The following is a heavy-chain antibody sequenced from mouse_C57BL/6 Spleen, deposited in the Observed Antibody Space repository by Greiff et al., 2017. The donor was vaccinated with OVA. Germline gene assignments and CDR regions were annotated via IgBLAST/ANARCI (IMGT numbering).Heavy chain of an antibody. D-gene: IGHD1-1*01. Sequence: LQQPGAELVRPGTSVKLSCKASGYTFTSYWMHWVKQRPGQGLEWIGVIDPSDSYTNYNQKFKGKATLTVDTSSSTAYMQLSSLTSEDSAVYYCARRSSYGYFDVWGTGTTVTVSS. CDR3: ARRSSYGYFDV. CDR2: IDPSDSYT. CDR1: GYTFTSYW. J-gene: IGHJ1*03. V-gene: IGHV1-59*01.